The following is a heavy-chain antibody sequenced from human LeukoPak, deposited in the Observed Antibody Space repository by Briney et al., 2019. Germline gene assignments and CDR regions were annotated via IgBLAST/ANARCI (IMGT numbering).Heavy chain of an antibody. Sequence: GGSLRLSCAASGFTFSSYSMNWVRQAPGKGLEWVSYISSSSSTIYYADSVKGRFTISRDNAKNSLYLQMSSLRAEDTAVYYCAREWGYSGSYYPYWGQGTLVTVSS. CDR3: AREWGYSGSYYPY. CDR1: GFTFSSYS. CDR2: ISSSSSTI. J-gene: IGHJ4*02. D-gene: IGHD1-26*01. V-gene: IGHV3-48*01.